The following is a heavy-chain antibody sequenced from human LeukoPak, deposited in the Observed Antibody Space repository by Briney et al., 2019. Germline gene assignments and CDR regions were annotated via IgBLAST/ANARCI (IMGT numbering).Heavy chain of an antibody. Sequence: SVKVSCKASGGTFSKYTISWVRQRPGQGLEWMGGVTPLFGTANYAQKFQGRVTITADESASTAYMELSSLRSEDTAVYYCARGHSFRGGYVSRWLDPWGQGTLVTVSS. CDR2: VTPLFGTA. D-gene: IGHD3-10*01. J-gene: IGHJ5*02. CDR3: ARGHSFRGGYVSRWLDP. CDR1: GGTFSKYT. V-gene: IGHV1-69*13.